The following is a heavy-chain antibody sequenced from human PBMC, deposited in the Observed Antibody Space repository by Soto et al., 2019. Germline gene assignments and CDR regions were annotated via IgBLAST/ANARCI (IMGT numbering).Heavy chain of an antibody. V-gene: IGHV3-7*01. J-gene: IGHJ4*02. Sequence: PSESLSLTCAVYGGSFSGYYWVSWIRQAPGKGLEWVANINQDGSEKYFVDSVKGRFTISRDNAKNSVYLQMNILRAEDTAVYYCARAIAAAGAYWGQGTLVTVSS. CDR1: GGSFSGYYW. D-gene: IGHD6-13*01. CDR2: INQDGSEK. CDR3: ARAIAAAGAY.